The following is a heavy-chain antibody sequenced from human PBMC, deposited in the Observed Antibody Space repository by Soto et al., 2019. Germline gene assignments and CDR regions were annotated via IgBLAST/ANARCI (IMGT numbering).Heavy chain of an antibody. V-gene: IGHV3-21*01. CDR2: IGTSGSYI. CDR3: ARGSAFIGLDY. J-gene: IGHJ4*02. D-gene: IGHD1-26*01. CDR1: GFIFSRYS. Sequence: EVQLVESGGGLVKPGGSLRLSCAVSGFIFSRYSMNWVRQAPGKGLEWVSSIGTSGSYIYDTDSVKGRFTISRDNTKDSMYLQINSLRAGDAAIYYCARGSAFIGLDYWGQGTPVTVSS.